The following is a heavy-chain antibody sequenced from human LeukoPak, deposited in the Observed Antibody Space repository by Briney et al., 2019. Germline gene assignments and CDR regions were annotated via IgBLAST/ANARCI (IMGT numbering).Heavy chain of an antibody. CDR2: IWYDGSNK. J-gene: IGHJ4*02. CDR1: GFTFSSYG. D-gene: IGHD6-13*01. CDR3: AREAVLYSSSWYWGFGC. V-gene: IGHV3-33*01. Sequence: GGSLRLSCAASGFTFSSYGMHWVRQAPGKGLEWVAVIWYDGSNKYYADSVKGRLTISRDNSNNTLYLKMNGLRAEDTAVYYCAREAVLYSSSWYWGFGCWGQGTLVTVSS.